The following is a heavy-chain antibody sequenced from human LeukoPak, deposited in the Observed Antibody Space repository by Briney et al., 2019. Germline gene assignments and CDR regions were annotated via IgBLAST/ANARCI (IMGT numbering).Heavy chain of an antibody. CDR1: AGSFSGYY. J-gene: IGHJ4*02. D-gene: IGHD4-17*01. CDR3: ARRSSAVTFDY. V-gene: IGHV4-34*01. Sequence: SETLSLTCAVYAGSFSGYYWSWIRQPPGKGLEWIGEINHSGSTNYNPSLKSRVTISVDTSKNQFSLKLSSVTAADTAVYYCARRSSAVTFDYWGLGTLVTVSS. CDR2: INHSGST.